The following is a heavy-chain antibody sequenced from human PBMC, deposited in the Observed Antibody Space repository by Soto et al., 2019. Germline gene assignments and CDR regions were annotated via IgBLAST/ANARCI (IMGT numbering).Heavy chain of an antibody. D-gene: IGHD1-1*01. V-gene: IGHV3-23*01. CDR3: AKGLGRNPYYFDY. Sequence: HPGGSLRLSCAASGFTFSSYAMSWVRQAPGKGLEWVSAISGSGGSTYYADSVKGRFTISRDNSKNTLYLQMNSLRAEDTAVYYCAKGLGRNPYYFDYWGQGTLVTVSS. CDR1: GFTFSSYA. J-gene: IGHJ4*02. CDR2: ISGSGGST.